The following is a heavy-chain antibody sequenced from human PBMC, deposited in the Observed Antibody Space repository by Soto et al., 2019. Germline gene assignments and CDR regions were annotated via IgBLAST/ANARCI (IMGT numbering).Heavy chain of an antibody. J-gene: IGHJ4*02. V-gene: IGHV1-69*12. D-gene: IGHD5-18*01. CDR2: IIPIFGTA. Sequence: QVQLVQSGAEVKKPGSSVKVSCKASGGTFSSYAISWVRQAPGQGLEWMGGIIPIFGTANYAQKFQGRVTITADESTSTAYMELSSLRSEDTAVYYCARVPSGYSYGTPGGSGWYFDYWGQGTLVTASS. CDR3: ARVPSGYSYGTPGGSGWYFDY. CDR1: GGTFSSYA.